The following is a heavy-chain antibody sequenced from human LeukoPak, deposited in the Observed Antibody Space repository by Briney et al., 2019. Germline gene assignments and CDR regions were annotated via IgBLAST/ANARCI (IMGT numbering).Heavy chain of an antibody. J-gene: IGHJ4*02. CDR1: GGSISSSSYY. Sequence: PSETLSLTCTVSGGSISSSSYYWGWIRQPPGKGLAWIGRVHYSGSTYYNPSLKSRVTISVDASKNQFSLKLNSVTAADTAVYYCARGGGYASPIGYWGQGALVTVSS. CDR2: VHYSGST. V-gene: IGHV4-39*01. CDR3: ARGGGYASPIGY. D-gene: IGHD5-12*01.